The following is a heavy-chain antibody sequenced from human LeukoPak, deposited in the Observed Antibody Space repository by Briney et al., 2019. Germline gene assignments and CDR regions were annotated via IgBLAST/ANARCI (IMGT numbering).Heavy chain of an antibody. CDR1: GGTFSSYA. CDR2: MNPNSGNT. J-gene: IGHJ5*02. CDR3: ARGYGYSGYATSPPNWFDP. Sequence: EASVKVSCKASGGTFSSYAISWVRQAPGQGLEWMGWMNPNSGNTGYAQKFQGRVTMTRNTSISTAYMELSSLRSEDTAVYYCARGYGYSGYATSPPNWFDPWGQGTLVTVSS. V-gene: IGHV1-8*02. D-gene: IGHD5-12*01.